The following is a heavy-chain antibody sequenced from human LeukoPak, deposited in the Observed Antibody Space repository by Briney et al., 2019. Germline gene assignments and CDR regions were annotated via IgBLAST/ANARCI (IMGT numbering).Heavy chain of an antibody. CDR3: ATYRYYDSSGYPSSPLY. CDR2: FDPEDGET. D-gene: IGHD3-22*01. J-gene: IGHJ4*02. CDR1: GYTLTELS. V-gene: IGHV1-24*01. Sequence: ASVKVSCKVSGYTLTELSMHWVRQAPGKGLAWMGGFDPEDGETIYAQKFQGRVTMTEDTSTDTAYMELSSLRSEDTAVYYCATYRYYDSSGYPSSPLYWGQGTLVTVSS.